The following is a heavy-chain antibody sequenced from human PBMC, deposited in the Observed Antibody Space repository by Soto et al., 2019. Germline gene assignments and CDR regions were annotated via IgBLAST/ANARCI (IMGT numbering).Heavy chain of an antibody. Sequence: PGGSLRLSCAASGFTFSSYAMSWVRQAPGKGLEWVSAISGSGGSTYYADSVKGRFTISRDNSKNTLYLQMNSLRAEDTAVYYCAKFSSSWYGSPIDYWGQGTLVTVSS. CDR1: GFTFSSYA. CDR2: ISGSGGST. J-gene: IGHJ4*02. V-gene: IGHV3-23*01. D-gene: IGHD6-13*01. CDR3: AKFSSSWYGSPIDY.